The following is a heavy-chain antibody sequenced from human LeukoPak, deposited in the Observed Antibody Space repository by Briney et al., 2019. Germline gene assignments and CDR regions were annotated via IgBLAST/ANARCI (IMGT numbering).Heavy chain of an antibody. J-gene: IGHJ4*02. D-gene: IGHD6-19*01. Sequence: GGSLTLSCEASGFTFGSYAMYWVRQAPGKGLEWIAGIFGSGGSAHYADSAKGRFTISRENSKYTVYLKINSLRDEDTVVYYCGKATTGSSSGQKPAWPVDYWGQGTLVTVSS. CDR2: IFGSGGSA. V-gene: IGHV3-23*01. CDR1: GFTFGSYA. CDR3: GKATTGSSSGQKPAWPVDY.